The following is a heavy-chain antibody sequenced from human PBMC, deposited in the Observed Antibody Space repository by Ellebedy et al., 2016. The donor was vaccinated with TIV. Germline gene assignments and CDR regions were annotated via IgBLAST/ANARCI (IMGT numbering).Heavy chain of an antibody. J-gene: IGHJ4*02. CDR3: AKDRVLRGPSDF. Sequence: PGGSLRLSCAASGFPFSNSAMSWVRQAPGKGLEWVSALSSSANNIYYAHSVKGRFTISRDNSKNTLYLQMNSLRAEDTAVYYCAKDRVLRGPSDFWGQGTLVTVSS. CDR2: LSSSANNI. CDR1: GFPFSNSA. V-gene: IGHV3-23*01. D-gene: IGHD3-10*01.